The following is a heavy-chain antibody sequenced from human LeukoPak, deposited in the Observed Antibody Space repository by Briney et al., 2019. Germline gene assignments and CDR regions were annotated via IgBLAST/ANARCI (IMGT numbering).Heavy chain of an antibody. D-gene: IGHD1-26*01. CDR1: GFTFSSYA. CDR3: AKSSGAGSYFVYFDY. V-gene: IGHV3-23*01. J-gene: IGHJ4*02. Sequence: GRSLRLSCAASGFTFSSYAMSWVRQAPGKGLEWVSAISGSGGSTYYADSVKGRFTISRDNSKNTLYLQMNSLRAEDTAVYYCAKSSGAGSYFVYFDYWGQGTLVTVSS. CDR2: ISGSGGST.